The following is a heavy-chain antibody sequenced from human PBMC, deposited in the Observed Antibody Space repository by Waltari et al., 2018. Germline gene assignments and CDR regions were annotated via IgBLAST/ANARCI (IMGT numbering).Heavy chain of an antibody. D-gene: IGHD2-21*01. V-gene: IGHV4-38-2*02. CDR3: ATVYCGGDCYLFDY. CDR2: IYHSGST. CDR1: GYSISSGYY. Sequence: QVQLQESGPGLVKPSETLSLTCTVSGYSISSGYYWGWIRQPPGKGLEWIGSIYHSGSTYSHPSLKSRVPISVDTSKNQFSLKLSSVTAADTAVYYCATVYCGGDCYLFDYWGQGTLVTVSS. J-gene: IGHJ4*02.